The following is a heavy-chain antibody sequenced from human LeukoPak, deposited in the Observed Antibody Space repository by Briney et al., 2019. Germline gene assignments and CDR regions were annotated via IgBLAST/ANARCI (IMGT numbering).Heavy chain of an antibody. CDR2: IYHSGIT. Sequence: PSETLSLTCTVSGYSITSGYYWGWIRQPPGKGLEWIGSIYHSGITYYNPSLKSRVTVSVDTSKNQSSLKLNSVTAEDTAVYYCARDRVAVAASDYWGQGTLVTVSS. CDR3: ARDRVAVAASDY. CDR1: GYSITSGYY. V-gene: IGHV4-38-2*02. D-gene: IGHD6-19*01. J-gene: IGHJ4*02.